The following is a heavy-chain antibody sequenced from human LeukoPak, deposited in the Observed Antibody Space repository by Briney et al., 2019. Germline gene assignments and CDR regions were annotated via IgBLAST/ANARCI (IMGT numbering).Heavy chain of an antibody. J-gene: IGHJ6*04. CDR1: GFTFSSYW. Sequence: GGSLRLSCAASGFTFSSYWMSWVRQAPGKGLEWVANIKQDGSEKYYVDSVKGRFTISRDNAKNSLYLQMNSLRAEDTAVYYCASRAGGNYDYVWGSYSSNGNGIYYYYYGMDVWGKGTTVTVSS. CDR3: ASRAGGNYDYVWGSYSSNGNGIYYYYYGMDV. CDR2: IKQDGSEK. V-gene: IGHV3-7*03. D-gene: IGHD3-16*01.